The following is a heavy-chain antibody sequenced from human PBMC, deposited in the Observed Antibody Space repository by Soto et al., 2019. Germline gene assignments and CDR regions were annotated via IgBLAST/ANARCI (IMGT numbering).Heavy chain of an antibody. V-gene: IGHV1-69*01. J-gene: IGHJ5*02. Sequence: QVQLVQSGAEVQKPGSSVKVSCKASGGTFSSYAISWVRQAPGQGLEWMGGIIPIFGTANYAQKFQGRVTITADQSTSTAYMELSSLRSEDTAVYYCARSLLICRSTSCEGWFDPWGQGTLVTVSS. CDR2: IIPIFGTA. CDR1: GGTFSSYA. D-gene: IGHD2-2*01. CDR3: ARSLLICRSTSCEGWFDP.